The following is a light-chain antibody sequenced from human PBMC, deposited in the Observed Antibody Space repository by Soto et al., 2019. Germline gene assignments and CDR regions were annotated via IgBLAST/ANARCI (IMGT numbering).Light chain of an antibody. CDR1: SSDIGTYSY. CDR2: EVN. J-gene: IGLJ1*01. V-gene: IGLV2-14*01. CDR3: ASFTTSSTRV. Sequence: QSALTQPASVSGSPGQSITVSCTGTSSDIGTYSYVSWYQQHPGKAPKVIIYEVNNRPSGVSNRFSGSKSGNTASLTISGLQAEDEADYYCASFTTSSTRVFGTGTKVTV.